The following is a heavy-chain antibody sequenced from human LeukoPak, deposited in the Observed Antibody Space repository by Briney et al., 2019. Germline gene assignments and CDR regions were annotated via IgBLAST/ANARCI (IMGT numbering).Heavy chain of an antibody. J-gene: IGHJ4*02. Sequence: GESLKISCKGSGFSFTSYWIGWVRQMPGKGLEWMGIIYPGDSDTRYSPTFQGQVTISADKSISTAYLQWSSLKASDTAMYYYARLLPSLRSNYFDYCGQGTLVTVSS. CDR3: ARLLPSLRSNYFDY. V-gene: IGHV5-51*01. CDR2: IYPGDSDT. D-gene: IGHD5-12*01. CDR1: GFSFTSYW.